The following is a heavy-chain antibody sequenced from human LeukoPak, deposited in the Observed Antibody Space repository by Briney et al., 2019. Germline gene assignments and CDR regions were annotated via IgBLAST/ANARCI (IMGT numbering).Heavy chain of an antibody. CDR1: GFTFSSYS. CDR2: ISSSSSTI. D-gene: IGHD7-27*01. J-gene: IGHJ4*02. V-gene: IGHV3-48*04. Sequence: GGSLRLSCAASGFTFSSYSMNWVRQAPGKGLEWVSYISSSSSTIYYADSVKGRFTISRDNAKNSLYLQMNSLRAEDTAVYYCARDLGSRWRYFDYWGQGTLVTVSS. CDR3: ARDLGSRWRYFDY.